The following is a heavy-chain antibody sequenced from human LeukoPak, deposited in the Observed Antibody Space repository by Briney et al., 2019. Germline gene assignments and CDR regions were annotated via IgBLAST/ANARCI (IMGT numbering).Heavy chain of an antibody. D-gene: IGHD2-2*01. CDR2: ISGSGGGT. J-gene: IGHJ4*02. Sequence: PGGSLRLSCAASGFTFNTYAMSWVRQAPGKGLEWVSGISGSGGGTYYADSVKGRFTISRDNSKSTLYLQMNSLRVEDTAVYYCAKMGGRISAAVDNWGQGTLVTVFS. CDR3: AKMGGRISAAVDN. CDR1: GFTFNTYA. V-gene: IGHV3-23*01.